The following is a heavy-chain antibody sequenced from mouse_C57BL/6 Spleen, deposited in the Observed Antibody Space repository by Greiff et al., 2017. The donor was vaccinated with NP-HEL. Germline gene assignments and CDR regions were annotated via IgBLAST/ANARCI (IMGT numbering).Heavy chain of an antibody. J-gene: IGHJ4*01. CDR1: GYAFTNYL. Sequence: QVQLQQSGAELVRPGTSVKVSCKASGYAFTNYLIEWVKQRPGQGLEWIGVINPGSGGTNYNEKFKGKATLTAEKSSSTAYMQLSSLTSEDSAVYFCARDGTRDYYAMDYWGQGTSVTVSS. V-gene: IGHV1-54*01. D-gene: IGHD4-1*01. CDR3: ARDGTRDYYAMDY. CDR2: INPGSGGT.